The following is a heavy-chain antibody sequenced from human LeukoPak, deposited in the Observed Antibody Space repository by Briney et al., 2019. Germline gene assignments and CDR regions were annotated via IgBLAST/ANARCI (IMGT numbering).Heavy chain of an antibody. Sequence: GGSLRLSCAASGFTLSDFWMSWVRQAPGKGLEWVANIDQDGSDKNYVGSVKGRFTISRDDAKNSLFLQMNSLRAEDTAVYYCAKEVSSSPPGYFDYWGQGTLVTVSS. J-gene: IGHJ4*02. CDR2: IDQDGSDK. V-gene: IGHV3-7*01. CDR3: AKEVSSSPPGYFDY. D-gene: IGHD6-13*01. CDR1: GFTLSDFW.